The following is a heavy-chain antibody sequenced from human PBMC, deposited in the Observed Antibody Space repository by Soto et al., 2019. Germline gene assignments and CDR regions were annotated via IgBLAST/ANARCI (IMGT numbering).Heavy chain of an antibody. CDR1: GGTLSTNA. Sequence: QVQLVQSGAAVKKPGSSVKVSCKASGGTLSTNAISWVRQAPGQGLEWMGAIIPMFGLPKYAQNFQGRVTITADNPTSTVYMELISLTSADTAVYYCARGGFVAGLYNAMDAWGQGTTVAVTS. J-gene: IGHJ6*02. V-gene: IGHV1-69*17. D-gene: IGHD6-19*01. CDR2: IIPMFGLP. CDR3: ARGGFVAGLYNAMDA.